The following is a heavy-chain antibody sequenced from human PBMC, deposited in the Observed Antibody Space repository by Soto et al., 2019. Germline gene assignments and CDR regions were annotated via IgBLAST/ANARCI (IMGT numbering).Heavy chain of an antibody. CDR1: GFTVSRYD. D-gene: IGHD3-10*01. CDR3: VRVLYGSGVVDF. V-gene: IGHV3-53*01. J-gene: IGHJ4*02. CDR2: IQSGGAT. Sequence: QLVESGGGLIQAGGSTRLSCLVSGFTVSRYDMAWVRQAPGKGLEWASIIQSGGATSYPDSAQGRFTISRDNSKNTVYLQMSSLRVEDTGVYSCVRVLYGSGVVDFWGLGSLITVS.